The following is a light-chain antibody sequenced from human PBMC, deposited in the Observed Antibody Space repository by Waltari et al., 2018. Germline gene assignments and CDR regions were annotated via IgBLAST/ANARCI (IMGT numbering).Light chain of an antibody. CDR1: QSLLYRSDNKNY. Sequence: DIVMTQSPDSLAVSLGERATINCKSSQSLLYRSDNKNYLAWYQQKPGQRPKVLINWASTRESGVPDRFSGSGSGTDFTLTISSLQAEDVAVYYCQQYYSTPKTFGQGTKVGVK. J-gene: IGKJ1*01. V-gene: IGKV4-1*01. CDR2: WAS. CDR3: QQYYSTPKT.